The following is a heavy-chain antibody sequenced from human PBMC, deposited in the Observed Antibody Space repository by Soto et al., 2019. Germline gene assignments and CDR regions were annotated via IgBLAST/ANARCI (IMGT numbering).Heavy chain of an antibody. V-gene: IGHV1-3*04. CDR2: IRTAKGNT. J-gene: IGHJ5*02. D-gene: IGHD1-7*01. CDR1: GYTFTNNV. CDR3: ARDPIWTYTWNYARLNYLDP. Sequence: VASVKVSCKASGYTFTNNVIHWLRQAPGQTLEWMGWIRTAKGNTKYSQKFEARVTLTRDTAASTAYMELNSLRSDDTAVYYCARDPIWTYTWNYARLNYLDPWGQGTLVTVSS.